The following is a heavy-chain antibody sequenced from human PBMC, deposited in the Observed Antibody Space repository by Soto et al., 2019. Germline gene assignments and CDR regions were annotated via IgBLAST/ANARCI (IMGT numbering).Heavy chain of an antibody. CDR2: IYNSGST. D-gene: IGHD2-21*02. J-gene: IGHJ4*02. Sequence: SETLSLTCTVSGASISNGDYHWSWIRQPPGKGLEWIGYIYNSGSTYYTPSLRSRLTISIATSKNQFSLKLQSGTAADTAVYYCAREGDEDSPHGYWGQGTLVTVSS. V-gene: IGHV4-30-4*08. CDR1: GASISNGDYH. CDR3: AREGDEDSPHGY.